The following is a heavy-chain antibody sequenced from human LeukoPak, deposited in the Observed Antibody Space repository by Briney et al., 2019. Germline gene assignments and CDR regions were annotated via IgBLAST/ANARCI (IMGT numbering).Heavy chain of an antibody. CDR3: ARDHDYNLDY. CDR1: GFTFSSYA. J-gene: IGHJ4*02. Sequence: GRSLRLSCAASGFTFSSYAMHWVRQAPGKGLEWVAVISYDGSNKYYADSVKGRFTISRDNSKNTLYLQMNSLRAEDTAVYYCARDHDYNLDYWGQGTLVTVSS. CDR2: ISYDGSNK. V-gene: IGHV3-30*01. D-gene: IGHD3-16*01.